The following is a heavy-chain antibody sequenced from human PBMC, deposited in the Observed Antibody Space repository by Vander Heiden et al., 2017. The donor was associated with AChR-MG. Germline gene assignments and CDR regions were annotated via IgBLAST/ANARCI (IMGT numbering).Heavy chain of an antibody. V-gene: IGHV6-1*01. CDR2: TYYRSKWSN. D-gene: IGHD5-12*01. CDR1: GVSVSSETAT. CDR3: ARGGFNWFDP. Sequence: QLQQSGPGLVIPSQTLSLTCAISGVSVSSETATGNWIRQAPSRGLEWLGRTYYRSKWSNDYAVSVKSRTTINPDTSKNQFSLQLNSVTPEDTAVYYCARGGFNWFDPWGQGTLVTVSS. J-gene: IGHJ5*02.